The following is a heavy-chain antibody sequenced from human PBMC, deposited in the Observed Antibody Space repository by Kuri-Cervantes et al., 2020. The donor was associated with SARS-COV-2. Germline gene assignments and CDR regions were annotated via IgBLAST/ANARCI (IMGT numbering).Heavy chain of an antibody. Sequence: SETLSLTCTVSGGSISSYYWSWIRQPPGKGLEWIGYIYYSGSTNYNPSLKSRVTISVDTSKNQFSLKLSSVTAADTAVYYCAGIQWLTPDYYYYGMDVWGQGTTVTVSS. V-gene: IGHV4-59*01. D-gene: IGHD6-19*01. J-gene: IGHJ6*02. CDR3: AGIQWLTPDYYYYGMDV. CDR2: IYYSGST. CDR1: GGSISSYY.